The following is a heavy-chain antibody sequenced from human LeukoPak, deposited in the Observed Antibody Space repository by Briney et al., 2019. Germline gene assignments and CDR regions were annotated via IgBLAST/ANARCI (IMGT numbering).Heavy chain of an antibody. Sequence: PSGTLSLTCAVSGGSISSSNWWSWVRQPPGKGLEWIGEIYHSGSTNYNPSLKSRVTISVDTSKNQFSLKLSSVTAADTAVYYCARDVGSGSYYTFDYWGQGTLVTVSS. J-gene: IGHJ4*02. CDR3: ARDVGSGSYYTFDY. D-gene: IGHD3-10*01. CDR1: GGSISSSNW. CDR2: IYHSGST. V-gene: IGHV4-4*02.